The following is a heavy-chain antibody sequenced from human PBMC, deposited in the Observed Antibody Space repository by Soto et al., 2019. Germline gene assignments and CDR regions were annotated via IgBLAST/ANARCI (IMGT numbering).Heavy chain of an antibody. CDR1: GYTFTSYG. D-gene: IGHD2-2*01. J-gene: IGHJ3*02. CDR3: ARDQGYCSSTSCHHAFDI. CDR2: ISAYNGNT. V-gene: IGHV1-18*01. Sequence: ASVKVSCKASGYTFTSYGISWVRQAPGQGLEWMGWISAYNGNTNYAQKLQGRVTMTTDTSTSTAYMELRSLRSDDTAVYYCARDQGYCSSTSCHHAFDIWGQGTMVTVSS.